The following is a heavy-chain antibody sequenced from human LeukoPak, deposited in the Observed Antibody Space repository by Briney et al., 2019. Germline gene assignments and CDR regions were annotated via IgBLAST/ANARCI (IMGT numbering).Heavy chain of an antibody. CDR3: ARALPRITFDY. V-gene: IGHV1-46*01. CDR1: GYTFTSYY. J-gene: IGHJ4*02. D-gene: IGHD3-10*01. Sequence: ASVTVSCTASGYTFTSYYMHWVRQAPGQGLEWMGIINPSGGSTSYAQKFQGRVTMTRDTSTSTVYMELSSLRSEDTAVYYCARALPRITFDYWGQGTLVTVSS. CDR2: INPSGGST.